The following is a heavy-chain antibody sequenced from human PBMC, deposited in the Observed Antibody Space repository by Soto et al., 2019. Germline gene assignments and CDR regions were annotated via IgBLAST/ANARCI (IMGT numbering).Heavy chain of an antibody. D-gene: IGHD5-12*01. Sequence: KASETLSLTCAVSGGSISSGGYSWSWIRQPPGKGLEWIGYIYHSGSTYYNPSLKSRVTISVDRSKNQFSLKLSSVTAADTAVYYCARVREEWLRLGYYFDYWGQGTLVTVSS. J-gene: IGHJ4*02. CDR1: GGSISSGGYS. CDR2: IYHSGST. V-gene: IGHV4-30-2*01. CDR3: ARVREEWLRLGYYFDY.